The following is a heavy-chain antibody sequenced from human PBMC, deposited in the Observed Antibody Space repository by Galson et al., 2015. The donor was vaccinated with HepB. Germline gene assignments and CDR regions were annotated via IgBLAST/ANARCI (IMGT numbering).Heavy chain of an antibody. J-gene: IGHJ4*02. CDR2: INPASAKT. V-gene: IGHV1-46*01. D-gene: IGHD3-16*02. Sequence: SVKVSCKASGYTFTSHHVHWLRQAPGQGLEWMGIINPASAKTSYSQRFQGRFTVARDTSTGTVYMELTSLTSEDTAIYYCARGPYYDYVWGTYQDYWGQGALVTVSS. CDR1: GYTFTSHH. CDR3: ARGPYYDYVWGTYQDY.